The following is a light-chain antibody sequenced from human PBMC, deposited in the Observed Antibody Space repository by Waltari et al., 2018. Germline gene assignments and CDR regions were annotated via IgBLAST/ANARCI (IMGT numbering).Light chain of an antibody. J-gene: IGLJ2*01. CDR3: QSYDTSLSVV. Sequence: QSVLTQPPSVSGAPGQRVSISCTGRGSHLGAGYDVHRYQQHPGKAPKLLIYGTSTRPPGVPDRFFGSQSGTSASLAITALQAEDEAEYYCQSYDTSLSVVFGGGTKLTVL. V-gene: IGLV1-40*01. CDR2: GTS. CDR1: GSHLGAGYD.